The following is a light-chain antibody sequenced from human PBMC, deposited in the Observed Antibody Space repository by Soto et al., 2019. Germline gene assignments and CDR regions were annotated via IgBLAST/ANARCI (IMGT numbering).Light chain of an antibody. V-gene: IGLV2-8*01. CDR3: LSSAGRSSV. CDR1: SSDIGRCKY. J-gene: IGLJ1*01. Sequence: QSVLTQPPSAAGSQGQSVTISCTGSSSDIGRCKYVSWFQQHAGRVPKLLIYEVNKRPSGVPTRFSGSVSGNTASLTVSGLQADDEADYFCLSSAGRSSVFGTGTK. CDR2: EVN.